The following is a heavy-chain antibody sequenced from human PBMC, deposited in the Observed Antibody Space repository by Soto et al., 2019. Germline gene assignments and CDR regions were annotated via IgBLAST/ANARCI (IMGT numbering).Heavy chain of an antibody. D-gene: IGHD2-15*01. CDR3: ARHVYCSGGSCSYYYYYMDV. J-gene: IGHJ6*03. CDR2: IYYSGST. Sequence: QLQLQESGPGLVKPSETLSLTCTVSGGSISSSSYYWGWIRQPPGKGLEWIGSIYYSGSTYYNPSLKSRVTISVDTSKNHFSLKLSCVTAADTAVSYCARHVYCSGGSCSYYYYYMDVWGKGTTVTVSS. V-gene: IGHV4-39*01. CDR1: GGSISSSSYY.